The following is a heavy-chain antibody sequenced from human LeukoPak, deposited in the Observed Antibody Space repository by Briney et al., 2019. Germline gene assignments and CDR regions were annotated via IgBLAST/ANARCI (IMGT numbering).Heavy chain of an antibody. CDR1: GYTFGSYY. Sequence: GASVKVSCKASGYTFGSYYISWVRQAPGQGLEWMGWISVYNGNTNYAQRFQDRITMTVDKSTTTVYMELNSLRSDGTAVYYCARTHDFWTTRKGDYFDPWGQGTLVTVSS. D-gene: IGHD3-3*01. V-gene: IGHV1-18*01. J-gene: IGHJ4*02. CDR2: ISVYNGNT. CDR3: ARTHDFWTTRKGDYFDP.